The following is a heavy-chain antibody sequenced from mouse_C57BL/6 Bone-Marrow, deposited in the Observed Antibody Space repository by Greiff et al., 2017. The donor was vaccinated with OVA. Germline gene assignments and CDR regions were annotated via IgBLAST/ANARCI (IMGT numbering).Heavy chain of an antibody. V-gene: IGHV1-54*01. J-gene: IGHJ3*01. D-gene: IGHD4-1*01. CDR3: ARKGTGTGAWFAY. CDR2: INPGSGGT. Sequence: VKLMESGAELVRPGTSVKVSCKASGYAFTNYLIEWVKQRPGQGLEWIGVINPGSGGTNYNEKFKGKATLTADKSSSTAYMQLSSLTSEDSAVYFCARKGTGTGAWFAYWGQGTLVTVSA. CDR1: GYAFTNYL.